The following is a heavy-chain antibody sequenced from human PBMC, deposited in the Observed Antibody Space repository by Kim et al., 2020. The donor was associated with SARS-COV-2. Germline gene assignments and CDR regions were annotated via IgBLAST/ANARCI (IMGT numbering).Heavy chain of an antibody. CDR2: IYYTGST. D-gene: IGHD3-16*01. CDR1: GGSLNNHY. CDR3: ARGGLNWFDP. Sequence: SETLSLTCSVSGGSLNNHYWSWIRQPPGKGLEWIGYIYYTGSTNYNSSLKGRATISVDTTMNQYSLRLTSITTADTAVYYCARGGLNWFDPWGQGTLVTVSS. J-gene: IGHJ5*02. V-gene: IGHV4-59*11.